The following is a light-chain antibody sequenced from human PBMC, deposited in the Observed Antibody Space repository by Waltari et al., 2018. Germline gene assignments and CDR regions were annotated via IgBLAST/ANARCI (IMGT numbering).Light chain of an antibody. CDR2: EVT. CDR1: NSDVGSYNF. J-gene: IGLJ1*01. V-gene: IGLV2-14*01. Sequence: QSALTQPASVSGSPGQSITISCTGTNSDVGSYNFVSWYQQHPGEAPKLMIFEVTTRPSGVSNRFSGSKSGNTASLIISGLQGEDEADYYCSSYTTSRTYVFGTGTKVTVL. CDR3: SSYTTSRTYV.